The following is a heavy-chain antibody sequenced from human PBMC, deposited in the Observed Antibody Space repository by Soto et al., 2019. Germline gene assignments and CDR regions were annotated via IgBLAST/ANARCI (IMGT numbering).Heavy chain of an antibody. CDR2: ISASGGLK. CDR3: AREVGAPSGWLDP. D-gene: IGHD1-26*01. J-gene: IGHJ5*02. Sequence: GGSLRLSCAATGFTFGFNAMTWVRQTPGKGLEWVSGISASGGLKYYADSVRGRFTVSRDNSKNILYLQMDNLRDEDTALYYCAREVGAPSGWLDPWGQGTQVTVSS. V-gene: IGHV3-23*01. CDR1: GFTFGFNA.